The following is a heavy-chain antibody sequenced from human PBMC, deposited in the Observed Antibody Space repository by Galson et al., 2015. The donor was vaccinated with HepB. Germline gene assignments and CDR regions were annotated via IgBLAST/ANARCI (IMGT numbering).Heavy chain of an antibody. D-gene: IGHD5-18*01. CDR3: AKDAQAAMGPDYYYMDV. CDR1: GFTFRNYA. J-gene: IGHJ6*03. V-gene: IGHV3-23*01. CDR2: ISTSGGTA. Sequence: SLRLSCAASGFTFRNYAMSWVRQAPGEGLEWVSSISTSGGTAYYADSVKGRFTISRDNSKNTLYLQMNSLRAEDTAVYYCAKDAQAAMGPDYYYMDVWGKGTTVTASS.